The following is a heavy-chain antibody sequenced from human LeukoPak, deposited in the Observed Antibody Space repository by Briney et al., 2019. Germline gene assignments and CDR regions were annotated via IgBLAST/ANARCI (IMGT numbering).Heavy chain of an antibody. CDR2: INWNGGST. D-gene: IGHD3-22*01. Sequence: GGSLRLSCAASGFTFDDYGMSWVRQAPGKGLEWVSGINWNGGSTGYADSVKGRFTISRDNAKNSLYLQMNSLRAEDTALYYCARDVGMIVVENYYYYMDVWGTGTTVTVSS. CDR1: GFTFDDYG. J-gene: IGHJ6*03. V-gene: IGHV3-20*04. CDR3: ARDVGMIVVENYYYYMDV.